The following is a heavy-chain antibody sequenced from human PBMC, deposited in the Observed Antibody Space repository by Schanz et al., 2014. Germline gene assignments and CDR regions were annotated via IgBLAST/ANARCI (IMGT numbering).Heavy chain of an antibody. Sequence: QVQLVESGGGVAQPGGSLRLSCVASGFTFSDYYMSWIRQAPGKGLEWVSYISSSSSYTNYADSVKGRFTISRDNAKNSLYLQMNSLRAEDTAVYYCARSYSSGWYPYYYGMDVWGQGTTVTVSS. CDR2: ISSSSSYT. CDR1: GFTFSDYY. D-gene: IGHD6-19*01. V-gene: IGHV3-11*06. J-gene: IGHJ6*02. CDR3: ARSYSSGWYPYYYGMDV.